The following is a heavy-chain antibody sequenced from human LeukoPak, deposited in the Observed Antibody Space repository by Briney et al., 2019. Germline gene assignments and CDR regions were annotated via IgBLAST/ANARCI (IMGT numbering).Heavy chain of an antibody. CDR1: GGSVSSGSYC. V-gene: IGHV4-61*01. J-gene: IGHJ6*02. Sequence: SETLSLTCTVSGGSVSSGSYCWSWIRQPPGKGLEWIGYIYYSGSTNYNPSLKSRVTISVDTSKNQFSLKLSSVTAADTAVYYCASRPYYFDYGMDVWGQGTTVTVFS. CDR3: ASRPYYFDYGMDV. CDR2: IYYSGST.